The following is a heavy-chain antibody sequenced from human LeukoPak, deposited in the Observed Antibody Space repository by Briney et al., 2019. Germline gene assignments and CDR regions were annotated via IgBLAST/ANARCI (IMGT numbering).Heavy chain of an antibody. V-gene: IGHV1-69*13. CDR3: ARDDFWSGYALRY. Sequence: GASVKASCKASGGTFSSYAISWVRQAPGQGLEWMGGIIPIFGTANYAQKFQGRVTITADESTSTAYMELSSLRSEDTAVYYCARDDFWSGYALRYWGQGTLVTVSS. J-gene: IGHJ4*02. CDR1: GGTFSSYA. CDR2: IIPIFGTA. D-gene: IGHD3-3*01.